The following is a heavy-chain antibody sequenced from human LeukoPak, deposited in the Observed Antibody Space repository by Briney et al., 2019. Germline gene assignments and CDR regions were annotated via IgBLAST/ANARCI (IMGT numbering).Heavy chain of an antibody. V-gene: IGHV1-69*13. CDR2: IIPIFGTA. CDR3: ASQYSSGWHRL. J-gene: IGHJ4*02. D-gene: IGHD6-19*01. Sequence: ASVKVSCKASGGTFSSYAISWVRQTPGQGLEWMGGIIPIFGTANYAQKFQGRVTITADESTSTAYMELSSLRSEDTAVYYCASQYSSGWHRLWGQGTLVTVSS. CDR1: GGTFSSYA.